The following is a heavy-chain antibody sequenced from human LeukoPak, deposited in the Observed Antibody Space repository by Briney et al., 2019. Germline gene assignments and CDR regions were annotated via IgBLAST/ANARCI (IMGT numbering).Heavy chain of an antibody. CDR3: ARDRGWYHFDL. CDR1: GFTFSSYS. J-gene: IGHJ4*02. D-gene: IGHD3-10*01. V-gene: IGHV3-7*01. CDR2: IKEDATES. Sequence: GGSLRLSCAASGFTFSSYSMNWVRQAPGKGLEWVAHIKEDATESRSADSVKGRFTISRDNTKNSLFLQLNSLRAEDTAVYYCARDRGWYHFDLWGQGTLVTVSS.